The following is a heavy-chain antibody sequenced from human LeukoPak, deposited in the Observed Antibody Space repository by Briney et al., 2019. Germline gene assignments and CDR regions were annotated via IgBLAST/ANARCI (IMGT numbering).Heavy chain of an antibody. V-gene: IGHV4-34*01. CDR1: GGSLSAYY. Sequence: SETLSLTCAVYGGSLSAYYWSWIRQPPGKELEWIGEINDSGSTNHSPSLKSRVTISVDTSKKQFSLKLSSVTAADTAVYYCARGRLTAETFFYDTNGYYYFDSWGQGSLVTVSS. J-gene: IGHJ4*02. D-gene: IGHD3-22*01. CDR2: INDSGST. CDR3: ARGRLTAETFFYDTNGYYYFDS.